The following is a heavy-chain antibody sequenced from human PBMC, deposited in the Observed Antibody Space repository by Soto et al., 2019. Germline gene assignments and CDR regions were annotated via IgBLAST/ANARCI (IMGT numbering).Heavy chain of an antibody. CDR3: AKVMYYYDSSGYYPRGMDV. CDR2: ISGSGGST. D-gene: IGHD3-22*01. J-gene: IGHJ6*02. V-gene: IGHV3-23*01. CDR1: GFTFSSYA. Sequence: EVQLLESGGGLVQPGGSLRLSCAASGFTFSSYAMSWVRQAPGKGLEWVSAISGSGGSTYYADSVKGRFTISRDNSKNTLDLQMNSLRAEDKAVYYCAKVMYYYDSSGYYPRGMDVWGQGTTVTVSS.